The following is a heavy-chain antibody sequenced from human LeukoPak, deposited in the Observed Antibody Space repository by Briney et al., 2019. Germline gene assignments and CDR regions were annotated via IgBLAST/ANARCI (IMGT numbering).Heavy chain of an antibody. Sequence: GGSLRLSCAASGFTFSNYWMSWVRQAPGKGLEWVANINQDGSEKYYVDSVKGRFTISRDNAKNSLYLQMNSLRAEDTAVYYCAREGSSGYLGGFDPWGQGTLVTVSS. V-gene: IGHV3-7*01. D-gene: IGHD3-22*01. J-gene: IGHJ5*02. CDR3: AREGSSGYLGGFDP. CDR2: INQDGSEK. CDR1: GFTFSNYW.